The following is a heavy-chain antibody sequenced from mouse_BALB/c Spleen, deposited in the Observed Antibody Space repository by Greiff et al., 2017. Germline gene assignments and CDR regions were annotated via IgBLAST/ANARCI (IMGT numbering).Heavy chain of an antibody. D-gene: IGHD1-1*02. CDR2: INPSTGYT. CDR1: GYSFTSYW. CDR3: ARGSGGIGY. J-gene: IGHJ3*01. Sequence: VQLQQSGAELAKPGASVKMSCKASGYSFTSYWMHWVKQRPGQGLEWIGYINPSTGYTEYNQKFKDKATLTADKSSSTAYMQLSSLPSEDSAVYYCARGSGGIGYWGQGTLVTVSA. V-gene: IGHV1-7*01.